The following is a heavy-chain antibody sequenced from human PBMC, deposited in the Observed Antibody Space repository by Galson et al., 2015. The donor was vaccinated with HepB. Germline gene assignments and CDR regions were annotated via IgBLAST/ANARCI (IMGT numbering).Heavy chain of an antibody. Sequence: SLRLSCAASGFSFSSYWMTWVRQAPGKGLEWVANIKQDGSEKYYVDSVKGRFTISRDNAKNSLYLQMNSLRAEDTAVYYCTTDKSVVVTAYDAFDIWGQGTMVTVSS. CDR2: IKQDGSEK. CDR1: GFSFSSYW. CDR3: TTDKSVVVTAYDAFDI. D-gene: IGHD2-21*02. V-gene: IGHV3-7*03. J-gene: IGHJ3*02.